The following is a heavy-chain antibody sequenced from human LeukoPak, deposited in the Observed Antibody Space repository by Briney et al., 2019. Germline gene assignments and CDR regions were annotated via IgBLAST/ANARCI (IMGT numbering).Heavy chain of an antibody. Sequence: PSETLSLTCTVSGGSVSSGTYYYWTWIRQPPGKGLEWIGYINYSGSTNYNPSLKSRVTISVDTSKNQLSLRLSSVTAADTAVYYCARDRGYCGGDSCYHFDYWGQGTLVTVSS. D-gene: IGHD2-15*01. CDR3: ARDRGYCGGDSCYHFDY. V-gene: IGHV4-61*01. J-gene: IGHJ4*02. CDR1: GGSVSSGTYY. CDR2: INYSGST.